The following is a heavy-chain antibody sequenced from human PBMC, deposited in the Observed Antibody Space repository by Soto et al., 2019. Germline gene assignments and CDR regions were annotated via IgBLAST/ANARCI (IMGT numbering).Heavy chain of an antibody. Sequence: EVQLVESGGGLVKPGGSLRLSCAASGFTFSSYSMNWVRQAPGKGLEWVSSISSCSRYIYYADSVKGRFTISRDNAKNALYLQMNSLRAEDPAVYYCARNGDPRDAFDIWGQGTMVTVSS. J-gene: IGHJ3*02. CDR1: GFTFSSYS. CDR3: ARNGDPRDAFDI. D-gene: IGHD7-27*01. V-gene: IGHV3-21*01. CDR2: ISSCSRYI.